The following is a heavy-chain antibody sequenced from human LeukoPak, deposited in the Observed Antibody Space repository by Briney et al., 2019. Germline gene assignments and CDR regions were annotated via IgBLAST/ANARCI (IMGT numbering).Heavy chain of an antibody. CDR3: ATRDIVVVPAATHGAFDI. CDR1: GFTFSSYA. CDR2: ISGSGGST. Sequence: GGSLRLSCAASGFTFSSYAMSWVRQAPGKGLEWVPAISGSGGSTYYADSVKGRFTISRDNSKNTLYLQMNSLRAEDTAVYYCATRDIVVVPAATHGAFDIWGQGTMVTVSS. V-gene: IGHV3-23*01. J-gene: IGHJ3*02. D-gene: IGHD2-2*01.